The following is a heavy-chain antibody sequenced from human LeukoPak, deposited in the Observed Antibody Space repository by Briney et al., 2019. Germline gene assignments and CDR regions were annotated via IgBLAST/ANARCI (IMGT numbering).Heavy chain of an antibody. J-gene: IGHJ4*02. Sequence: GSLRPSCATSGFPFRSYGMHWVRQAPGKGLEWVAVISYDGSNKFYADSVKGRFTISRDNSKNTVYLQMNSLRDEDTAVYYCAKSAVTSSLILEDSWGQGTLVAVSS. CDR1: GFPFRSYG. D-gene: IGHD3-3*01. CDR2: ISYDGSNK. CDR3: AKSAVTSSLILEDS. V-gene: IGHV3-30*18.